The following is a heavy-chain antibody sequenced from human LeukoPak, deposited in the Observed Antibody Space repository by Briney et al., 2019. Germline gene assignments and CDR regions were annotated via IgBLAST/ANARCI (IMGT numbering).Heavy chain of an antibody. D-gene: IGHD2-2*01. J-gene: IGHJ5*02. V-gene: IGHV6-1*01. CDR3: ARRLTQYDCFDP. Sequence: SQTLSLTCAISGDSVLSNSVTWNWIRQSPSRGLEWLGRTYYRSTWYNDYAVSVRGRITVNPDTSKNQFSLHLNSVTPEDTAVYYCARRLTQYDCFDPWGQGILVTVSS. CDR2: TYYRSTWYN. CDR1: GDSVLSNSVT.